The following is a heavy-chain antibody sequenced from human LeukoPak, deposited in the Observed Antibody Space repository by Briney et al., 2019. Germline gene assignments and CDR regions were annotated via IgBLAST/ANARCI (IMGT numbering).Heavy chain of an antibody. J-gene: IGHJ5*02. CDR1: GFTFSSLW. CDR3: ARVVTWFDP. V-gene: IGHV3-7*04. CDR2: IKEDGSML. Sequence: GGSLRLSCAASGFTFSSLWMSWVRQAPGKGLEWVAHIKEDGSMLSYVDSVKGRFTISRDNAKNSVYLQMNSLRAEDTAVYYCARVVTWFDPWGQGSLVTVSS.